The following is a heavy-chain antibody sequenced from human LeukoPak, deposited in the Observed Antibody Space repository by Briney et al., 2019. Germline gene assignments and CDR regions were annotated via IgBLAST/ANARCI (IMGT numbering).Heavy chain of an antibody. Sequence: PSETLSLTCTVSLDSTTSNFGSWVRQPPGKGLEWIGEIHRSGSPNYNPSLQSRVTISIDRPRNQIALELSSVTAAGTAVYYCAREILGGFNPGAYWGQGTLVTVSS. CDR3: AREILGGFNPGAY. D-gene: IGHD1-14*01. J-gene: IGHJ4*02. V-gene: IGHV4-4*02. CDR2: IHRSGSP. CDR1: LDSTTSNF.